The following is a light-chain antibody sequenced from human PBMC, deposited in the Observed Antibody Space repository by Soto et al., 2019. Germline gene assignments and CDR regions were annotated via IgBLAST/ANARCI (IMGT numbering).Light chain of an antibody. V-gene: IGKV3-15*01. J-gene: IGKJ1*01. Sequence: EIVLTQSPCTLSLSPGERATLSCSASQSVSNHYLAWYQQKPGQAPRLLIYGASTRATGIPARFSGSGSGTEFTLTISSLQSEDFAVYYCQQYDNWPPAWTFGQGTKVDI. CDR2: GAS. CDR1: QSVSNH. CDR3: QQYDNWPPAWT.